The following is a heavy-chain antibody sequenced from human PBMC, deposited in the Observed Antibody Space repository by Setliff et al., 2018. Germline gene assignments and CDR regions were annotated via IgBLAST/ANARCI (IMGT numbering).Heavy chain of an antibody. J-gene: IGHJ4*02. CDR2: VYNTGTT. CDR1: GVSVSRHY. D-gene: IGHD3-22*01. V-gene: IGHV4-4*07. Sequence: SETLSLTCIVSGVSVSRHYWSWIRQPPGKTLEWIGRVYNTGTTNYNPSLKSRVTISISADTSNKSFSLNLFSVTAADTAMYYCARGYYYDSSSYSTDYFDYWGQGTLVTVSS. CDR3: ARGYYYDSSSYSTDYFDY.